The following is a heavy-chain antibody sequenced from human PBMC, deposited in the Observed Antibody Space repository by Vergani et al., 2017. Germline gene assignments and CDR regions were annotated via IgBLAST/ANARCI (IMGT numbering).Heavy chain of an antibody. V-gene: IGHV4-31*03. CDR1: GGSISSGGYY. CDR3: ARTIFGAYYMDV. D-gene: IGHD3-3*01. J-gene: IGHJ6*03. CDR2: IYYSGST. Sequence: QVRLEESGPGLVKPSQTLSLTCTVSGGSISSGGYYWSWIRQHPGKGLEWIGYIYYSGSTYYNPSLKSRVTISVDTSKNQFSLKLSSVTAADTAVYYCARTIFGAYYMDVWGKGTTVTVSS.